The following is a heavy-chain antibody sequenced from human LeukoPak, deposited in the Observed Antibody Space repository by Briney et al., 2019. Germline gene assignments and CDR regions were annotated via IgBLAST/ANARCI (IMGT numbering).Heavy chain of an antibody. J-gene: IGHJ3*02. CDR2: MNPNSGNK. CDR1: VYTFTIYD. D-gene: IGHD1-1*01. CDR3: SKGPYDVTFFAI. Sequence: SSVKVSFKCSVYTFTIYDCDWVRQATGQGLEWMGLMNPNSGNKGNAQKFQGRVTITIDTATTKAYMHPNSLSPEAKAVYVCSKGPYDVTFFAIWGQGTMVTVSS. V-gene: IGHV1-8*01.